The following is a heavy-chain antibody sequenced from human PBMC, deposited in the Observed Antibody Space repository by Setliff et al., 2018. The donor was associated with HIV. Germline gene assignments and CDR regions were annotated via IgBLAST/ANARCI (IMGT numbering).Heavy chain of an antibody. D-gene: IGHD3-10*01. CDR3: ARGTDGDYYYYMDV. CDR1: GGRFSSYA. Sequence: ASVKVSCKASGGRFSSYAMSWVRQAPGQGLEWMGGIIPMFGSANYAQKFQGRVTITAGGSTRTVYMVLSSLRSEDTAVYYCARGTDGDYYYYMDVWGKGTTVTVSS. CDR2: IIPMFGSA. J-gene: IGHJ6*03. V-gene: IGHV1-69*13.